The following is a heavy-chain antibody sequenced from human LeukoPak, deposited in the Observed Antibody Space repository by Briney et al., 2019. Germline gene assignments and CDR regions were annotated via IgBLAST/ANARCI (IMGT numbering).Heavy chain of an antibody. J-gene: IGHJ3*02. Sequence: SETLSLTCTVSGGSISSGGYYWSWIRQHPGKGLEWIGYIYYSGSTYYNPSLKSRVTISVGTSKNQFSLKLSSVTAADTAVYYCARVVLCGGDCYSGDAFDIWGQGTMVTVSS. V-gene: IGHV4-31*03. CDR2: IYYSGST. CDR1: GGSISSGGYY. D-gene: IGHD2-21*02. CDR3: ARVVLCGGDCYSGDAFDI.